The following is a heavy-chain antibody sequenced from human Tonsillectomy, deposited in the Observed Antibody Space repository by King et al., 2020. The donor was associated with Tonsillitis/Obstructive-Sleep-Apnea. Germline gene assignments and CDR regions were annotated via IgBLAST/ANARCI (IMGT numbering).Heavy chain of an antibody. D-gene: IGHD3-10*01. CDR1: GYSFTSYW. V-gene: IGHV5-51*01. CDR2: IYLGESDT. J-gene: IGHJ4*02. CDR3: ASGRMVQGVIYFDY. Sequence: QLVQSGAEGKKPGESLKISCKGSGYSFTSYWIGWVRQIPGKVLEWMGIIYLGESDTRYSPSFQGQVTIAADKSISTAYLQWSSLKASDTAMYYCASGRMVQGVIYFDYWGQGTLVTVSS.